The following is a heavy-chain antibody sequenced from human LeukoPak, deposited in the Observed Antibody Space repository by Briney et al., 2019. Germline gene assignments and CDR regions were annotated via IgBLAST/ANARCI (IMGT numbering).Heavy chain of an antibody. CDR1: GGSISNYY. Sequence: PSETLSLTCTVSGGSISNYYWSWIRQPPGKGLEWIGYIYYSGSTNYNPSLKSRVTISVDTSKNQFSLKLSSVTAADTAVYYCARYDSSSREAFDIWGQGTMVTVSS. J-gene: IGHJ3*02. D-gene: IGHD6-6*01. CDR2: IYYSGST. CDR3: ARYDSSSREAFDI. V-gene: IGHV4-59*01.